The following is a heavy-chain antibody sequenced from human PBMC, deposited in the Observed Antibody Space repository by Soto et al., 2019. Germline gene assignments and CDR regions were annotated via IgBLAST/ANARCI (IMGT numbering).Heavy chain of an antibody. Sequence: GSLRLSCAASGFPFSSYAMSWVRQASGKGLEWVSAISGSGGSTYYADSVKGRFTISRDNSKNTLYLQMNSLRVEDTAVYYCARGLRNYYDRSGLHYWGQGTLVTVSS. CDR2: ISGSGGST. D-gene: IGHD3-22*01. V-gene: IGHV3-23*01. CDR1: GFPFSSYA. CDR3: ARGLRNYYDRSGLHY. J-gene: IGHJ4*02.